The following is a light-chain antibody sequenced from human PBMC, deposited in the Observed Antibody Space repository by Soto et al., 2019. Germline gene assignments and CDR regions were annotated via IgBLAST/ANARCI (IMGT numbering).Light chain of an antibody. J-gene: IGLJ1*01. CDR1: SSDIGGYNY. CDR3: CSYAGRSSYA. CDR2: TVT. V-gene: IGLV2-11*01. Sequence: QSVLTQPRSVSGSPGQSVTISCTGTSSDIGGYNYVSWYQQHPGKAPKLMIYTVTKRPSGVPDRFSGSKSDNTASLTISGLQADDEADYYCCSYAGRSSYAFGTWTKVTVL.